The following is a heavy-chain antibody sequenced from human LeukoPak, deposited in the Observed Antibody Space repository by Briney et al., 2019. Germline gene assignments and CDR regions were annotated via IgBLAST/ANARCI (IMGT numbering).Heavy chain of an antibody. CDR1: GYTFTSYG. Sequence: ASVKVSCKASGYTFTSYGISWVRQAPGQGLEWMGWISAYNGNTNYAQKLQGRVTMTTDTSTSTAYMELSSLRSEDTAVYYCARSNYYDSSGYLPFDYWGQGTLVTVSS. CDR3: ARSNYYDSSGYLPFDY. J-gene: IGHJ4*02. D-gene: IGHD3-22*01. CDR2: ISAYNGNT. V-gene: IGHV1-18*01.